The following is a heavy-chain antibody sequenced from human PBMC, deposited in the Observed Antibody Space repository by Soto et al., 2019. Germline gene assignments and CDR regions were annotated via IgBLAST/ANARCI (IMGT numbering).Heavy chain of an antibody. D-gene: IGHD5-12*01. CDR2: IIPIFGTA. V-gene: IGHV1-69*06. Sequence: ASVKVSCKASGGTFSSYAISWVRQAPGQGLEWMGGIIPIFGTANYAQKFQGRVTITADKPTSTAYMELSSLRSEDTAVYYCARDGGYDYYYYYGMDVWGQGXTVTVSS. J-gene: IGHJ6*02. CDR1: GGTFSSYA. CDR3: ARDGGYDYYYYYGMDV.